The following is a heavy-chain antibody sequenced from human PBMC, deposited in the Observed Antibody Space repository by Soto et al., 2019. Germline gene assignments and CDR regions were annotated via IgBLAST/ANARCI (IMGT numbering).Heavy chain of an antibody. CDR3: ANLEAASSGMDV. CDR1: GGTFSSYA. V-gene: IGHV1-69*12. Sequence: QVQLVQSGAEVKKPGSSVKVSCKASGGTFSSYAISWERQAPGPGLEWMGGIIPIFGTANYAQKFQGRVTITADESTSTAYMELSSLRSEDTAVYYCANLEAASSGMDVWGQGTTVTVSS. D-gene: IGHD2-15*01. CDR2: IIPIFGTA. J-gene: IGHJ6*02.